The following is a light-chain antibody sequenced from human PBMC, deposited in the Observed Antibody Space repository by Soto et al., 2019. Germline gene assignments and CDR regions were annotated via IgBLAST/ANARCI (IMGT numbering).Light chain of an antibody. Sequence: DIQMTQSPSPLSASVGDRVTITCRASQSISNWLAWYQQKPGKAPKLLIYRASSLESGVPSRFSGSGSGTEFTLTISSLQSDDFATYYCQQYNSYSPRITFGGGTKVETK. CDR3: QQYNSYSPRIT. J-gene: IGKJ4*01. CDR1: QSISNW. CDR2: RAS. V-gene: IGKV1-5*03.